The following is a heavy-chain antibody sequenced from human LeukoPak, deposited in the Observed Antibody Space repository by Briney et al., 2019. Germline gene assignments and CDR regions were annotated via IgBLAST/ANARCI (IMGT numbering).Heavy chain of an antibody. V-gene: IGHV3-21*01. D-gene: IGHD5-18*01. CDR2: ISSSSSYI. Sequence: GGSLRLSCAASGFTFSSYSMNWVRQAPGKGPEWVSSISSSSSYIYYADSVKGRFTISRDNAKNSLYLQMNSLRAEDTAVYYCARGLLGYRYGLYYFDYWGQGTLVTVSS. CDR3: ARGLLGYRYGLYYFDY. CDR1: GFTFSSYS. J-gene: IGHJ4*02.